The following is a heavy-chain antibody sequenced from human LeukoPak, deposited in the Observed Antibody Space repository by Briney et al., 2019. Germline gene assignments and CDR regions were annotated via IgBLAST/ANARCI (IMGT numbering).Heavy chain of an antibody. D-gene: IGHD2/OR15-2a*01. J-gene: IGHJ4*02. V-gene: IGHV4-59*01. Sequence: SETLSHTFTVSGGSISSSHWSWIRQPPGKGLEWIGYIYYSGYTNYNPSLKSRVTISVDTSKNQFSLKLSSVTAADTAVYYCARREAVSKRSYFDYWGQGTLVTVS. CDR1: GGSISSSH. CDR2: IYYSGYT. CDR3: ARREAVSKRSYFDY.